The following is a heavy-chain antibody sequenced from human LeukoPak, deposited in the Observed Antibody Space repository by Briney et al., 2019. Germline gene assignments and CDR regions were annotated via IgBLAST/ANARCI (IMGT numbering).Heavy chain of an antibody. Sequence: GGSLRLSCAASGFNFSSYWMHWVRQGPGKGLEWVGRIKSNTDGGTTDYAAPVKGRFTISRDDSENTLYLQMNSLRTEDTAVYYCTTGYYADYFQHWGQGTLVTVSS. V-gene: IGHV3-15*01. D-gene: IGHD1-26*01. CDR2: IKSNTDGGTT. CDR3: TTGYYADYFQH. J-gene: IGHJ1*01. CDR1: GFNFSSYW.